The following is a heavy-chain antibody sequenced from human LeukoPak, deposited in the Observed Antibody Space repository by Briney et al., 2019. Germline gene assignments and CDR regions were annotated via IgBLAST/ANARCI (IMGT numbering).Heavy chain of an antibody. D-gene: IGHD3-10*01. J-gene: IGHJ4*02. Sequence: SETLSLTCTVSGYSISSDNYWGWLRQPPGKGLEWIGSIYHSGSTYYNPSLKSRVTISVDTSKNQFSLKLSSVTAADTAVYYCARGGDYGSGSYYLGGDYWGQGTLVTVSS. CDR3: ARGGDYGSGSYYLGGDY. CDR1: GYSISSDNY. CDR2: IYHSGST. V-gene: IGHV4-38-2*02.